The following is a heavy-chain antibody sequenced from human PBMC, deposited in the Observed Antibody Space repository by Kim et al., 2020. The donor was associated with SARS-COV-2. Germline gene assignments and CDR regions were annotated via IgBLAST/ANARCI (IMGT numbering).Heavy chain of an antibody. CDR3: ASGNTLLTMIVVVTSSPFDY. D-gene: IGHD3-22*01. J-gene: IGHJ4*02. CDR2: INPNSGGT. V-gene: IGHV1-2*06. CDR1: GYTFTGYY. Sequence: ASVKVSCKASGYTFTGYYMHWVRRAPGQGLEWMGRINPNSGGTNYAQKFQGRVTMTRDTSISTAYMELSRLRSDDTAVYYCASGNTLLTMIVVVTSSPFDYWGQGTLVTVSS.